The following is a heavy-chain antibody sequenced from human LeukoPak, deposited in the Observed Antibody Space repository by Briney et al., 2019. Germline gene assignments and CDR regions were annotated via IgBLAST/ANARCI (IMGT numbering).Heavy chain of an antibody. V-gene: IGHV3-23*01. CDR3: ARHVVAVGFDY. D-gene: IGHD3-22*01. Sequence: GGSLSLSFVASGFTFNRHRMKWVRQAPGKGLEWVSGISPSGDIKYYVDSVKGRFTVSRDNSKNTLYLQMNSLRAEDTAVYYCARHVVAVGFDYWGQGTLVTVSS. J-gene: IGHJ4*02. CDR2: ISPSGDIK. CDR1: GFTFNRHR.